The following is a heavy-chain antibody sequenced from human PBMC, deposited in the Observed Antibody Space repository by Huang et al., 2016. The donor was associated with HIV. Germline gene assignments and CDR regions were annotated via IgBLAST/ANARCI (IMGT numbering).Heavy chain of an antibody. D-gene: IGHD6-19*01. CDR1: GFAFSTYA. J-gene: IGHJ4*02. CDR2: ISYEADKK. CDR3: AKGKTISSGWYFDY. Sequence: QVQLVESGGGVVQPGRSLRLSCAASGFAFSTYAMHWVRQAPGKGLGGVAVISYEADKKLYVDSVKGRFTISRDHSKNTLYLQMNSLRVEDTAVYFCAKGKTISSGWYFDYWGQGTLVTVSS. V-gene: IGHV3-30*18.